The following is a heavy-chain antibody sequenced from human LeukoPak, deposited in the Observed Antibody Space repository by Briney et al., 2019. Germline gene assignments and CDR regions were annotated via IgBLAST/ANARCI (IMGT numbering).Heavy chain of an antibody. CDR2: ISGSGGST. CDR1: GFTFSSYA. CDR3: AKIPEYQLPNTNWFDP. V-gene: IGHV3-23*01. D-gene: IGHD2-2*01. Sequence: GGSLRLSCAASGFTFSSYAMSWVRQAPGKGLEWVSAISGSGGSTYYADSVKGRFTISRDNSKNTLYLQMNSLRAEVTAVYYCAKIPEYQLPNTNWFDPWGQGTLVTVSS. J-gene: IGHJ5*02.